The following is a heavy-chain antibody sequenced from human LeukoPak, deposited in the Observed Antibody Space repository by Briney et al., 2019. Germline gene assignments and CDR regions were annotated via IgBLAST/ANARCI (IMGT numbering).Heavy chain of an antibody. CDR2: ISANDGKT. CDR3: ARELHVERDDY. CDR1: GYTFTNSD. D-gene: IGHD1-1*01. Sequence: ASVKVSCKASGYTFTNSDINWVRQAPGQGLEWMGWISANDGKTHYSEKHQGRVTMSTDTVTSTAYMELRSLRSDDTAVYYCARELHVERDDYWGQGTLVTVSS. V-gene: IGHV1-18*01. J-gene: IGHJ4*02.